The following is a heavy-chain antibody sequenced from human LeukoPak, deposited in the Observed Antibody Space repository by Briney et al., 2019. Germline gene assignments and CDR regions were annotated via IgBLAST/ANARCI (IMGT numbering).Heavy chain of an antibody. CDR2: INPNTGGT. CDR1: GYTFTGYY. Sequence: GASVKVSCKASGYTFTGYYLHWVRQAPGQGLEYMGWINPNTGGTNYVQKFQGRVTMTRDTSISTGYMELSSLRSDDTALYYCERADGYNVGDFWGQGTQVTVSS. CDR3: ERADGYNVGDF. D-gene: IGHD5-24*01. J-gene: IGHJ4*02. V-gene: IGHV1-2*02.